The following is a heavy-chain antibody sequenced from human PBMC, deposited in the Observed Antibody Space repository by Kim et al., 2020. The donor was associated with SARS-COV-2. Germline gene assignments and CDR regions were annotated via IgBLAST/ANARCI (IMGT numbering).Heavy chain of an antibody. CDR2: MNPNSGNT. CDR1: GYTFTSYD. D-gene: IGHD3-3*01. Sequence: ASVKVSCKASGYTFTSYDINWVRQATGQGLEWMGWMNPNSGNTGYAQKFQGRVTMTRNTSISTAYMELSSLRSEDTAVYYCARSEGWSGYSNYYYYGMDVWGQGTTVTVSS. V-gene: IGHV1-8*01. J-gene: IGHJ6*02. CDR3: ARSEGWSGYSNYYYYGMDV.